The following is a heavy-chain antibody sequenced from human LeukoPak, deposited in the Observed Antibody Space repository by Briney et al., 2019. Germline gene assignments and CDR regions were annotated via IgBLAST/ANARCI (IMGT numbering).Heavy chain of an antibody. Sequence: GASVKVSCKTSGYSFPNYYIHWVRQAPRQGFEWMGRINPSGISTIYAQKFQGRVIMTRDTSTTTVYMELSSVRSEDTATYYCARPPLNRYQLPNYFYYMDVWGKGTTVTISS. J-gene: IGHJ6*03. CDR3: ARPPLNRYQLPNYFYYMDV. V-gene: IGHV1-46*01. CDR1: GYSFPNYY. D-gene: IGHD2-2*01. CDR2: INPSGIST.